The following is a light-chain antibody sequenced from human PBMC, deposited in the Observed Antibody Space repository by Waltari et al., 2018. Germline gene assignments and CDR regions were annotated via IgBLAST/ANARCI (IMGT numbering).Light chain of an antibody. CDR1: ESVSNF. V-gene: IGKV3-11*01. J-gene: IGKJ4*01. CDR2: DAS. CDR3: QQRGNRPPVT. Sequence: EIVLTQSPATLSLSPGERATLSCRAGESVSNFLAWYQQRPGQAPRLLIYDASNRAPGIPARFSGSGSGTDFTLTISSLEPEDFAVYYCQQRGNRPPVTFGGGTKVEIK.